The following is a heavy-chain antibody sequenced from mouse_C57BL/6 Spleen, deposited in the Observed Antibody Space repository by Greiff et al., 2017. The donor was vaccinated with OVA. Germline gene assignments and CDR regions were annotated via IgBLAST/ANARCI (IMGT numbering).Heavy chain of an antibody. CDR2: INPSTGGT. CDR3: ARSIYYDLAY. D-gene: IGHD2-4*01. Sequence: EVQLQQSGPELVKPGASVKISCKASGYSFTGYYMNWVKQSPEQSLEWIGEINPSTGGTTYNQKFKAKATLTVDKSSSTAYMQLKSLTSEDSAVYYCARSIYYDLAYWGQGTLVTVSA. J-gene: IGHJ3*01. V-gene: IGHV1-42*01. CDR1: GYSFTGYY.